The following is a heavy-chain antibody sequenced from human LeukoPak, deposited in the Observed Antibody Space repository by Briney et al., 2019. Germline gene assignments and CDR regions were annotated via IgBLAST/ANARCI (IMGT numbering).Heavy chain of an antibody. CDR2: ISPGADIT. Sequence: GGSLRLSCAGSEFTFSNYSMSWVRQAPGKGLEWVSGISPGADITYYVDSVKGRFTISRDNSKNTLYLQMNSLRAEDTAVYYCAKAVRLYNWFDPWGRGTLVTVSS. J-gene: IGHJ5*02. CDR3: AKAVRLYNWFDP. V-gene: IGHV3-23*01. D-gene: IGHD3-10*01. CDR1: EFTFSNYS.